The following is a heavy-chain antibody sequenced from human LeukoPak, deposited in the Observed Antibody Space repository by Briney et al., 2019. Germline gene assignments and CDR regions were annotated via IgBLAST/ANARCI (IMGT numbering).Heavy chain of an antibody. CDR1: GFPFSSYA. CDR2: ISFDGDYI. CDR3: ARAGGYNPKYYFNY. D-gene: IGHD5-24*01. Sequence: PGGSLRLSCAASGFPFSSYAMHWVRQAPGKGLEWVTFISFDGDYIYCADSVKGRFTISRDNSNNTLYLQMNSLRPEDTAVYYCARAGGYNPKYYFNYWGQGTLVTASS. J-gene: IGHJ4*02. V-gene: IGHV3-30*04.